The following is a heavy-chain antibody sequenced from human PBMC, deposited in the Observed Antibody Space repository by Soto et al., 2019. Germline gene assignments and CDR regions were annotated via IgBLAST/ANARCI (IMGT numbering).Heavy chain of an antibody. V-gene: IGHV3-30*18. CDR2: ISYDGSNK. J-gene: IGHJ3*02. CDR3: AKDRYEQWLVQIDAFDI. CDR1: GFTFSSYG. Sequence: GGSLRLSCAASGFTFSSYGMHWVRQAPGKGLEWVAVISYDGSNKYYANSVKGRFTIPRDNSKNTLYLQMNSLRAEDTAVYYCAKDRYEQWLVQIDAFDIWGQGTMVTVSS. D-gene: IGHD6-19*01.